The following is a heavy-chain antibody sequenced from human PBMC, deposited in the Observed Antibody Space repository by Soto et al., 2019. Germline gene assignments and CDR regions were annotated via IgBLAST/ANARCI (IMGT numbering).Heavy chain of an antibody. V-gene: IGHV1-2*04. CDR2: INPNSGGT. Sequence: ASVKVSCKASGYTFTGYYMHWVRQAPGQGLEWMGWINPNSGGTNYAQKFQGWVTMTRDTSISTAYMELSRLRSDDTAVYYCAREAMITFGGVIGNAAAFDIWGQGTMVTVSS. CDR1: GYTFTGYY. CDR3: AREAMITFGGVIGNAAAFDI. D-gene: IGHD3-16*02. J-gene: IGHJ3*02.